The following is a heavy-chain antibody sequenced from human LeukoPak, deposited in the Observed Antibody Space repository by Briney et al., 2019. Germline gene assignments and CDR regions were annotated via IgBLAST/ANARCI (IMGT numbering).Heavy chain of an antibody. CDR3: AREGYSSGWFRL. CDR2: ILTAGKT. CDR1: GFTFNSFA. Sequence: GGSLRLSCAASGFTFNSFAMSWVRQAPGKGLEWVSVILTAGKTYYADSVKGRFTISRDDSKNMVYLQMNSLRTEDTAVYFCAREGYSSGWFRLWGQGTLVTVSS. J-gene: IGHJ4*02. V-gene: IGHV3-53*01. D-gene: IGHD6-19*01.